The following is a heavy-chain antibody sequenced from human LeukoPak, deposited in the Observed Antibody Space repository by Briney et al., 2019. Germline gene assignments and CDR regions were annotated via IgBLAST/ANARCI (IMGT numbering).Heavy chain of an antibody. Sequence: PSETLSLTCTVSGYSISRDYYWGWIRQPAGNGLEWIGRIYTSGSTNYNPSLKSRVTISVDTSKNQFSLKLSSVTAADTAMYYCARGRVEMATIDFDYWGQGTLVTVSS. CDR2: IYTSGST. J-gene: IGHJ4*02. V-gene: IGHV4-61*02. D-gene: IGHD5-24*01. CDR1: GYSISRDYY. CDR3: ARGRVEMATIDFDY.